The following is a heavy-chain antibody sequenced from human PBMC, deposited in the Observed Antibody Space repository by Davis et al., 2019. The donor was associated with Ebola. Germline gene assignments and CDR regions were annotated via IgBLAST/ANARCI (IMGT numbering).Heavy chain of an antibody. D-gene: IGHD5-18*01. Sequence: ETLSLTCTVSGGSISSYYWSWVRQAPGKGLEWVSAISGSGGSTYYADSVKGRFTISRDNSKNTLYLQMNSLRAEDTAVYYCAKLAAMVTRDYWGQGTLVTVSS. CDR1: GGSISSYY. J-gene: IGHJ4*02. CDR3: AKLAAMVTRDY. CDR2: ISGSGGST. V-gene: IGHV3-23*01.